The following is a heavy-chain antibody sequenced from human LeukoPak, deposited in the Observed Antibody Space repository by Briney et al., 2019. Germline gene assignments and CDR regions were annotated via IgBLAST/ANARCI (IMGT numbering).Heavy chain of an antibody. CDR1: GGSISSYY. D-gene: IGHD5-12*01. CDR2: ICYSGST. V-gene: IGHV4-59*08. Sequence: SETLSLTFTVSGGSISSYYWSWIRQPPGKGLEWIAYICYSGSTNYNPSLKSRVTISVDTSKNQFSLKLSSVTAADTAVYYCARHMYGGYSFDYWGQGTLVTVSS. CDR3: ARHMYGGYSFDY. J-gene: IGHJ4*02.